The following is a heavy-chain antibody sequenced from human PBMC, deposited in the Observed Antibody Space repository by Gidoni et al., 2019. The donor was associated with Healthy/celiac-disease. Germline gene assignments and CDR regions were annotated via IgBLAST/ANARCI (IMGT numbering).Heavy chain of an antibody. J-gene: IGHJ4*02. CDR1: GFTVSSNY. D-gene: IGHD7-27*01. Sequence: EVQLVESGGGLIQPGGSLRLSCAASGFTVSSNYMSWVRQAPGKGLEWVSVIYSGGSTYYADSVKGRFTISRDNSKNTLYLQMNSLRAEDTAVYYCARAPTGDWSPFDYWGQGTLVTVSS. CDR3: ARAPTGDWSPFDY. V-gene: IGHV3-53*01. CDR2: IYSGGST.